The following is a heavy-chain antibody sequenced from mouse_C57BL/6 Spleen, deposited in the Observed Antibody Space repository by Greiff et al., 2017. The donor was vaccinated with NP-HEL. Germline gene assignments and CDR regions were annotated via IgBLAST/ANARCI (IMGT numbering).Heavy chain of an antibody. D-gene: IGHD1-1*01. Sequence: QVQLKQPGAELVRPGSSVKLSCKASGYTFTSYWMHWVKQRPIQGLEWIGNIDPSDSETHYNQKFKDKATLTVDKSSSTAYMQLSSLTSEDSAVYYCARWDTTEGFAYWGQGTLVTVSA. J-gene: IGHJ3*01. CDR1: GYTFTSYW. V-gene: IGHV1-52*01. CDR3: ARWDTTEGFAY. CDR2: IDPSDSET.